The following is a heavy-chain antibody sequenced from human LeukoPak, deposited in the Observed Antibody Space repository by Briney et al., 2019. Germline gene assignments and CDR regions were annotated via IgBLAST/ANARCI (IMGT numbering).Heavy chain of an antibody. Sequence: ASVKVSCKASGYTFTSYAMNWVRQAPGQGREWVGWINTNTGNPAYAQGFTGRFVFSLDTSVSTAYLQISSLKAEDTAVYYCAIQFHSSSWSFFDYWGQGTLVTVSS. CDR1: GYTFTSYA. V-gene: IGHV7-4-1*02. CDR2: INTNTGNP. J-gene: IGHJ4*02. D-gene: IGHD6-13*01. CDR3: AIQFHSSSWSFFDY.